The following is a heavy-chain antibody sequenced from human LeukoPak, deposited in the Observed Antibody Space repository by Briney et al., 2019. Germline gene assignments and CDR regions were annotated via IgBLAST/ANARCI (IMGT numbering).Heavy chain of an antibody. Sequence: GASVKVSCKASGYTFTSYGISWVRQAPGQGLEWMGWISTYNADTDYAQKFQGRVTMTTETSTSTAYMELRSLTSDDTAVYYCARVGIGDFAPVPNMDVWGKGTTVTVSS. D-gene: IGHD3-3*01. CDR1: GYTFTSYG. CDR2: ISTYNADT. J-gene: IGHJ6*03. CDR3: ARVGIGDFAPVPNMDV. V-gene: IGHV1-18*01.